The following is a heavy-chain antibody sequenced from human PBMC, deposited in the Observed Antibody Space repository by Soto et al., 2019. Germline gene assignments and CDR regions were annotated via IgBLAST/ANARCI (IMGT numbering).Heavy chain of an antibody. D-gene: IGHD2-21*01. CDR3: AREPVWWCTSCSRMDV. CDR1: GFTFSSYG. Sequence: QVQLVESGGGVVQPGRSLRLSCAASGFTFSSYGMHWVRQAPGKGLEWVAVIWYDGSNKYYADSVKGRFTISRDNSKNTLYLQMNSLRAEDTAVYYCAREPVWWCTSCSRMDVWGHGTTVTVSS. V-gene: IGHV3-33*01. J-gene: IGHJ6*02. CDR2: IWYDGSNK.